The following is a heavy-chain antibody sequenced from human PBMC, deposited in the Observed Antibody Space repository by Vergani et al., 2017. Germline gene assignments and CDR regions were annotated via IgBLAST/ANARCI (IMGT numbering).Heavy chain of an antibody. CDR2: ISYDGTQK. D-gene: IGHD6-13*01. Sequence: VHLVESGGGVVQPGRSLILSCVVSGFTSSYYGMHWVRQAPGKGLEWVAVISYDGTQKYYADPVKGRFTISRDNSKSTLYLQMNSLRTEDTAVYYCATKSXGTPGCQIGYFREWGQGTLVTVSS. CDR1: GFTSSYYG. V-gene: IGHV3-30*03. CDR3: ATKSXGTPGCQIGYFRE. J-gene: IGHJ1*01.